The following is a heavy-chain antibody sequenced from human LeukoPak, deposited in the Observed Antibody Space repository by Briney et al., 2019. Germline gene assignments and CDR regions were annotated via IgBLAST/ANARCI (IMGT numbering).Heavy chain of an antibody. V-gene: IGHV3-30*02. J-gene: IGHJ6*03. CDR3: ARRRYYGSGSSNFYYYYMDV. D-gene: IGHD3-10*01. Sequence: LTGGSLRLSCAASGFSFSSYGMQWVRQAPGKGLERVAFIQYDGSNKYYAESVKGRFTISRDNSKNTLYLQMNSLRPEDTAVYYCARRRYYGSGSSNFYYYYMDVWGKGTTVTVSS. CDR2: IQYDGSNK. CDR1: GFSFSSYG.